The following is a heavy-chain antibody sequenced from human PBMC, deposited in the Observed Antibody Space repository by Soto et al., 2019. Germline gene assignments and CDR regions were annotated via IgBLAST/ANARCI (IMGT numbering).Heavy chain of an antibody. CDR2: FDPEDGET. V-gene: IGHV1-24*01. CDR3: ATDVGATGTWFDP. D-gene: IGHD1-26*01. J-gene: IGHJ5*02. CDR1: GYTLTELS. Sequence: ASVKVSCKVSGYTLTELSMHWVRQAPGKGLEWMGGFDPEDGETIYAQKFQGRVTMTEDTSTDTAYMELSSLRSEDTAMYYCATDVGATGTWFDPWGQGTLVTVS.